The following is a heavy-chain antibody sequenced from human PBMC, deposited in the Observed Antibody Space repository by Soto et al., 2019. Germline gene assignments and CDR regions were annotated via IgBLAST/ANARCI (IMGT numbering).Heavy chain of an antibody. CDR1: GFTFSSYA. CDR2: ISGSGGST. J-gene: IGHJ4*02. Sequence: AGGSLRLSCAASGFTFSSYAMSWVRQAPGKGLEWVSAISGSGGSTYYADSVKGRFTISRDNSKNTLYLQMNSLRAEDTAVYYCAKGQWSLNSYYFDYWGQGTLVTVSS. V-gene: IGHV3-23*01. D-gene: IGHD2-15*01. CDR3: AKGQWSLNSYYFDY.